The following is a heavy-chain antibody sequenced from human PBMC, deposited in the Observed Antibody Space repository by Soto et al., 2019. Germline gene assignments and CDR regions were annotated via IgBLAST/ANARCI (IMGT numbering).Heavy chain of an antibody. CDR3: ARSSGGSGKLWNYYGMDV. V-gene: IGHV3-21*06. CDR2: ISSGSSYI. Sequence: GGSLRLSCAASGFTVSSNYMSWVRQAPGKGLEWVSSISSGSSYIYYADSVKGRFTISRDNAKNSLYLQMNSLRAEDTAVYYCARSSGGSGKLWNYYGMDVWGQGTTVTAP. CDR1: GFTVSSNY. D-gene: IGHD3-10*01. J-gene: IGHJ6*02.